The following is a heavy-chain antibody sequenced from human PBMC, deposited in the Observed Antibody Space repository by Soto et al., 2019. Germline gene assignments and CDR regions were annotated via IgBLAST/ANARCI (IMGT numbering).Heavy chain of an antibody. V-gene: IGHV5-10-1*01. CDR3: ARQHAMDV. J-gene: IGHJ6*02. CDR2: IDPSDSYI. CDR1: GYSFTSYC. Sequence: GESLKISCKGSGYSFTSYCINLVRQMPGKGLEWMGRIDPSDSYINYSPSFQGHVTISADKSISTAYLQLSSLKASDTAMYYCARQHAMDVWGQGTTVTVSS.